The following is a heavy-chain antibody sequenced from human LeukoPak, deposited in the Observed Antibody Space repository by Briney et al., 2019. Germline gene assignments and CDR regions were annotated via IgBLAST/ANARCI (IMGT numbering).Heavy chain of an antibody. CDR1: GFTFSGYN. CDR3: AKVSGWFGELRDWFDP. Sequence: PGGSLRLSCAASGFTFSGYNMNWVRQAPGKGLEWVAFIRYDGSNKYYADSVKGRFTISRDNSKNTLYLQMNSLRAEDTAVYYCAKVSGWFGELRDWFDPWGQGTLVTVSS. V-gene: IGHV3-30*02. J-gene: IGHJ5*02. D-gene: IGHD3-10*01. CDR2: IRYDGSNK.